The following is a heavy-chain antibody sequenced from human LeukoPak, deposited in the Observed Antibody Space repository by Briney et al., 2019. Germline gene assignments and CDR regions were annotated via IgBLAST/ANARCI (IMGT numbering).Heavy chain of an antibody. CDR2: ISWNSGSI. J-gene: IGHJ3*02. V-gene: IGHV3-9*01. CDR1: GFTFDDYA. Sequence: PGGSLRLSRAASGFTFDDYAMHWVRQAPGKGLEWVSGISWNSGSIGYADSVKGRFTISRDNAKNSLYLQMNSLRAEDTALYYCAKVRETANGAFDTWGQGTMVTVSS. CDR3: AKVRETANGAFDT. D-gene: IGHD1-26*01.